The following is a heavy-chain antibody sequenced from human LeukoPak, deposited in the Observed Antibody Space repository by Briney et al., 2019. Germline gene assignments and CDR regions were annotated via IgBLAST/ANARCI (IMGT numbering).Heavy chain of an antibody. CDR2: INSDGSST. Sequence: GGSLRLSCAASGFTFSSYWVHWVRQAPGKGLVWVSRINSDGSSTSYADSVKGRFTISRDNAKNTLYLQMNSLRAEDTAVYYCAREQDSSSSGDYWGQGTLVTVSS. V-gene: IGHV3-74*01. CDR3: AREQDSSSSGDY. J-gene: IGHJ4*02. D-gene: IGHD6-6*01. CDR1: GFTFSSYW.